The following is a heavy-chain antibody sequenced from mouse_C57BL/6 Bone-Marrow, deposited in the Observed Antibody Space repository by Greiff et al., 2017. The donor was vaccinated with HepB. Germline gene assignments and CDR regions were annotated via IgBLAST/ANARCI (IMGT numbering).Heavy chain of an antibody. J-gene: IGHJ3*01. CDR2: ISNGGGST. CDR3: ARHGDY. Sequence: EVKLLESGGGLVQPGGSLKLSCAASGFTFSDYYMYWVRQTPEKRLEWVAYISNGGGSTYYPDTVKGRFTISRDNAKNTLYLQMSRLKSEDTAMYYCARHGDYWGQGTLVTVSA. CDR1: GFTFSDYY. V-gene: IGHV5-12*01.